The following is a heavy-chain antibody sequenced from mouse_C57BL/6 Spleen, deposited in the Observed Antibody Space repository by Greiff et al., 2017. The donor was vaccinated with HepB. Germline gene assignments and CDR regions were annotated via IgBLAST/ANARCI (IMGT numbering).Heavy chain of an antibody. V-gene: IGHV5-17*01. CDR1: GFTFSDYG. CDR2: ISSGSSTI. Sequence: EVQRVESGGGLVKPGGSLKLSCAASGFTFSDYGMHWVRQAPEKGLEWVAYISSGSSTIYYADTVKGRFTISRDNAKNHLFLQMTRLRSEDTAMYYCARDYYGSSYVGDYWGQGTTLTVSS. CDR3: ARDYYGSSYVGDY. D-gene: IGHD1-1*01. J-gene: IGHJ2*01.